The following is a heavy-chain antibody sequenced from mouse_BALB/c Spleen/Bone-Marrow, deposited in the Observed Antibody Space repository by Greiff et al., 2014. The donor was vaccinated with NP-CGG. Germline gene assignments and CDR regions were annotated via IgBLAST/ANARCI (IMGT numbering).Heavy chain of an antibody. CDR2: IYPGDGDT. CDR3: AAYYGSSYWAMDY. CDR1: GYTFTSYW. Sequence: VKLVESGAELAGPGASVNLSCKASGYTFTSYWMQWVKQRPGQGLEWIGAIYPGDGDTRYTQKFKGKATLTADKSSSTAYMQLSSLASEDSAVYYCAAYYGSSYWAMDYWGQGTSVTVSS. J-gene: IGHJ4*01. D-gene: IGHD1-1*01. V-gene: IGHV1-87*01.